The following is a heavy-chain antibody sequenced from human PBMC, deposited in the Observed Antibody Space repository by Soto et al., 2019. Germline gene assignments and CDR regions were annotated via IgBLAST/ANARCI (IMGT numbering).Heavy chain of an antibody. J-gene: IGHJ5*02. Sequence: SETLSLTCTVSGGSISSGGYYWSWIRQHPGKGLEWIGYIYYSGSTNYNPSLKSRVTISVDTSKNQFSLKISSVTAADTAVYYCAKVNDFWTGYYSTNWFDPWGQGTLVTVSS. CDR1: GGSISSGGYY. CDR3: AKVNDFWTGYYSTNWFDP. D-gene: IGHD3-3*01. V-gene: IGHV4-61*08. CDR2: IYYSGST.